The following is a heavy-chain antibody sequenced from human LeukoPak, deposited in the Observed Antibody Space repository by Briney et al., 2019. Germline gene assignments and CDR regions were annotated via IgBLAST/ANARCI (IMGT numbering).Heavy chain of an antibody. CDR3: ARDLTSYYYDNNGAFDF. CDR1: GGTFSSYA. CDR2: IIPILDTP. V-gene: IGHV1-69*04. D-gene: IGHD3-22*01. Sequence: SVKVSCKASGGTFSSYAINWVRQPPGQGLEWMGRIIPILDTPNYAQKFQGRVTITADKSTSTAYMELSSLRSEDTAVYYCARDLTSYYYDNNGAFDFWGQGTLVTVSS. J-gene: IGHJ4*02.